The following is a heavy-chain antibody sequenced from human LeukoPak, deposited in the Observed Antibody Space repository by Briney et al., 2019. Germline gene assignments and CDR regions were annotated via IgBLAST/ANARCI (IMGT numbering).Heavy chain of an antibody. V-gene: IGHV4-39*07. CDR3: ARESGAVAIPFDY. Sequence: SETLSLTCTVSGGSISSYYWGWIRQPPGKGLEWIGSIYSSGSTYYNPSLKSRVTISVDTSKNQFSLQLSSVTAADTAVYYCARESGAVAIPFDYWGQGTLVTVSS. D-gene: IGHD2-21*01. CDR2: IYSSGST. CDR1: GGSISSYY. J-gene: IGHJ4*02.